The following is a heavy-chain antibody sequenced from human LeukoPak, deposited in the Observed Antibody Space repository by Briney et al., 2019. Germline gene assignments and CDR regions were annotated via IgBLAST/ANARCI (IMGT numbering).Heavy chain of an antibody. D-gene: IGHD3-22*01. J-gene: IGHJ3*02. Sequence: RTSETLSLTCTVSGGSISSSSYYWGWIRQPPGKGLEWIGTIYYSGITYFKPSLKSRVTISVDTSKNQFSLKLSSVTAADTAVYYCARDSWYYYDSSGYVAFGAFDIWGQGTMVTVSS. CDR1: GGSISSSSYY. V-gene: IGHV4-39*07. CDR3: ARDSWYYYDSSGYVAFGAFDI. CDR2: IYYSGIT.